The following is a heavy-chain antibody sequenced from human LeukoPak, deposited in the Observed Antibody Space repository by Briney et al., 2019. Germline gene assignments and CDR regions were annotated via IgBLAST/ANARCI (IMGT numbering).Heavy chain of an antibody. J-gene: IGHJ4*02. V-gene: IGHV4-31*03. CDR2: IYYSGST. CDR3: ARDCSGGSCWDY. D-gene: IGHD2-15*01. CDR1: GGSISSGGYY. Sequence: SQTLSLTCTVSGGSISSGGYYWSWIRQHPGKGLEWIGYIYYSGSTYYNPSLKSRVTISVDTSKNQFSLKLSSVTAADTAVYYCARDCSGGSCWDYWGQGTLVTVSS.